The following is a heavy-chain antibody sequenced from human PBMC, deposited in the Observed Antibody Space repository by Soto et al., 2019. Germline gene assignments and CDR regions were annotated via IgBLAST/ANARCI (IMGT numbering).Heavy chain of an antibody. Sequence: QVQLQESGPGLVKPSGALSLTCAVSGASIRSNNRWSWVRQPPGKGLEWIGEIFHSGSTNYNPSLKTRVTISVDNSKNQSSLKLSSVTAADTAVYYCARVYSGSYSDSWGQGTLVTVSS. V-gene: IGHV4-4*02. D-gene: IGHD1-26*01. CDR1: GASIRSNNR. CDR3: ARVYSGSYSDS. CDR2: IFHSGST. J-gene: IGHJ4*02.